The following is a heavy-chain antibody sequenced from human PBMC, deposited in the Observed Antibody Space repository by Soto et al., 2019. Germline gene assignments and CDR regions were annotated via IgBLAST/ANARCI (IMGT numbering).Heavy chain of an antibody. D-gene: IGHD6-19*01. V-gene: IGHV3-30*03. J-gene: IGHJ6*02. CDR1: GFTFSSYG. Sequence: QVQLVESGGGVVQPGRSLRLSCAASGFTFSSYGMHWVRQAPGKGLEWVAVISHDGINKYFADSVKGRFTISRDNSQNTLYLQMNRLRAEETAVYYWAIHLLAVAGYFHGMDVWGQGTTVTVS. CDR2: ISHDGINK. CDR3: AIHLLAVAGYFHGMDV.